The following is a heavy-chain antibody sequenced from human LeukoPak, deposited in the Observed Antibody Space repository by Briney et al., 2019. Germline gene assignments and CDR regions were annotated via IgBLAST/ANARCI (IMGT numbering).Heavy chain of an antibody. J-gene: IGHJ5*02. Sequence: SETLSLTCAVSGGAISTYYWSWIRQTPGKGLEWIGYVYTSGSTNYNPSLKSRVTISVDTSKNQFSLRLTSVTAADTAVYYCARAPVNTNNWFDPWGQGTLVTVSS. V-gene: IGHV4-59*01. CDR1: GGAISTYY. CDR3: ARAPVNTNNWFDP. D-gene: IGHD4-17*01. CDR2: VYTSGST.